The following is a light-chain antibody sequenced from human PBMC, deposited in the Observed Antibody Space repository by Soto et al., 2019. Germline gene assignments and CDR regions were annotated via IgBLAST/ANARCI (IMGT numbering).Light chain of an antibody. CDR2: EVS. CDR3: SKYAGSNNYL. V-gene: IGLV2-8*01. CDR1: SSDIGGYNY. Sequence: QSVLTQPPSASGSPGQSVTISCTGTSSDIGGYNYVSWYQQHPGKAPKLMIYEVSKRPSGVPDRFSGSKSGNTASLTVSGLQSEDEADYYCSKYAGSNNYLLGSGTKVPVL. J-gene: IGLJ1*01.